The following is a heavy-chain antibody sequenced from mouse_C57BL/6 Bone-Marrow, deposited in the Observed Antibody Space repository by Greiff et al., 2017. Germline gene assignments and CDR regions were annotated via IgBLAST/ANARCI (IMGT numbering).Heavy chain of an antibody. CDR2: IRSKSNNYAT. Sequence: EVKLMESGGGLVQPKGSLKLSCAASGFSFNTYAMNWVRQAPGKGLEWVARIRSKSNNYATYYADSVKDRFTISRDDSESMLYLQMNNLKTEDTAMYYCVAFYWYFDVWGTGTTVTVSS. CDR1: GFSFNTYA. V-gene: IGHV10-1*01. CDR3: VAFYWYFDV. J-gene: IGHJ1*03.